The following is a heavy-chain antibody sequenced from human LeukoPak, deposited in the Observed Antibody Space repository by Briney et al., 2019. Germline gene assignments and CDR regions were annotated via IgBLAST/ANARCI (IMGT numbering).Heavy chain of an antibody. J-gene: IGHJ5*02. CDR1: GYTFSGRY. CDR2: INPNSGAT. D-gene: IGHD5-18*01. Sequence: ASVKVSCKASGYTFSGRYVHWVRQAPGQGLEWMGWINPNSGATKYAQKFQGRLTMTGDTSITTAYMELSGLTSDDTAVYYCAKGYGDYSDWFDPWGQGTPVNVSS. CDR3: AKGYGDYSDWFDP. V-gene: IGHV1-2*02.